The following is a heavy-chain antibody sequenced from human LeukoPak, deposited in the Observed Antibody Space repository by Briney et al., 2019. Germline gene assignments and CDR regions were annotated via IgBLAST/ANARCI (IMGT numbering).Heavy chain of an antibody. CDR3: ARVSSAFGGYCSGGSCFLPSS. CDR1: GGSFSGYY. CDR2: LYYSGSI. D-gene: IGHD2-15*01. J-gene: IGHJ4*02. Sequence: SSETLSLTCAVYGGSFSGYYWTWIRQPPGKGLEWIAYLYYSGSINYNPSLKSRVTISVDTSKNQFSLKLSSVTAADTAVYYCARVSSAFGGYCSGGSCFLPSSWGQGTLVTVSS. V-gene: IGHV4-59*01.